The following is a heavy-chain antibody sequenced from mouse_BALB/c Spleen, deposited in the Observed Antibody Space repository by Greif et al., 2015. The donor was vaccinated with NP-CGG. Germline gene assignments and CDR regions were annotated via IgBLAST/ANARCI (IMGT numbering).Heavy chain of an antibody. CDR1: GFNIKDYY. D-gene: IGHD1-1*01. V-gene: IGHV14-1*02. CDR2: IDPENGNT. J-gene: IGHJ1*01. Sequence: EVQRVESGAELVRPGALVKLSCKASGFNIKDYYMHWVKQRPEQGLEWIGWIDPENGNTIYDPKFQGRASITADTSSNTAYLQLSSLTSEDTAVYYCALIEGYFDVWGAGTTVTVSS. CDR3: ALIEGYFDV.